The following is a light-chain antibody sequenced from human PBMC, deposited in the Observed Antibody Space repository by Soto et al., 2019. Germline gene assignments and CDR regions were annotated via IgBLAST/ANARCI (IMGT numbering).Light chain of an antibody. V-gene: IGKV3-11*01. Sequence: EIVLTQSPATLSLSPGERAALSCRASQSVSSYLAWYQQKPGQAPRLLIYDASNRATGIPARFSGSGSGTEFTLTISSLEPEDFAVYYCQQYNSLSWAFGQGTRVEIK. CDR1: QSVSSY. CDR2: DAS. J-gene: IGKJ1*01. CDR3: QQYNSLSWA.